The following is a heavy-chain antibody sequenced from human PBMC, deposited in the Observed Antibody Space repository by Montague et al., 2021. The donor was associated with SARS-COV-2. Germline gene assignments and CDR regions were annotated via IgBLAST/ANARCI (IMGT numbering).Heavy chain of an antibody. CDR2: VLYNKGT. V-gene: IGHV4-59*08. CDR3: VRHPHYDGLNGPPAF. D-gene: IGHD3-9*01. CDR1: GVSVTDYY. Sequence: SETLSLTCTVSGVSVTDYYWSWIRQPPGKGLEWVGDVLYNKGTNLNPSLKSRVAISVDTSKNQFSLRLTSVTAADTAFDYCVRHPHYDGLNGPPAFWDRGTLVPVSS. J-gene: IGHJ4*02.